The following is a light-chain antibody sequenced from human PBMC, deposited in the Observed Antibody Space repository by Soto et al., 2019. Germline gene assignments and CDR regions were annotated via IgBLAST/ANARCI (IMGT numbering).Light chain of an antibody. V-gene: IGLV2-18*02. CDR2: EVS. CDR3: SSFTSSSTRM. J-gene: IGLJ3*02. CDR1: SSDVGSYNR. Sequence: QSVLTQPPSVSGSPGQSVTISCTGTSSDVGSYNRVSWYQQPPGTAPKLMIYEVSNRPSGVPDRFSGSKSGNTASLTISGLQAEDEADYYCSSFTSSSTRMFGGGTKVTVL.